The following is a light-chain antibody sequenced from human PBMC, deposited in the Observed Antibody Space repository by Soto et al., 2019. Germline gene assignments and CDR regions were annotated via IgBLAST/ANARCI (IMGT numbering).Light chain of an antibody. CDR1: QGISSW. Sequence: DSQLTQSPSTLSASVGDRVTISCRASQGISSWLAWYQQKPVKAPKLLIYDASSLESGVPSRCSGSGSGTEVTLTVSILQPDDFATYYCQQYNSYSWTVGQGTKVDIK. J-gene: IGKJ1*01. CDR3: QQYNSYSWT. CDR2: DAS. V-gene: IGKV1-5*01.